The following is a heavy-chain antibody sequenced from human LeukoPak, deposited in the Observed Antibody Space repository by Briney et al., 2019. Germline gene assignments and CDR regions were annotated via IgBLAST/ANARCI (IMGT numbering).Heavy chain of an antibody. CDR1: GFTFSGYA. V-gene: IGHV3-23*01. D-gene: IGHD3-16*01. J-gene: IGHJ4*02. Sequence: GGSLRLSCAASGFTFSGYAMSWVRQAPGKGLEWVSAINGNGGGTYYAEAVKGRFSISRDNSKNTLSLQMSSLRAEDTAVYYCARDLSVPGLGGYWGQGTLVTVSS. CDR3: ARDLSVPGLGGY. CDR2: INGNGGGT.